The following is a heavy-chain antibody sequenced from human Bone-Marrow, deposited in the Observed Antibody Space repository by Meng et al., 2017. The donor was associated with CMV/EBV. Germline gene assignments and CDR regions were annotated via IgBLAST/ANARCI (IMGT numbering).Heavy chain of an antibody. CDR2: ISSSGRTT. J-gene: IGHJ6*02. Sequence: GESLKISCAASGFTFSVYEMNWVRQAPGKGLEWILYISSSGRTTYYADSVKGRFTISRDNARKSLYLQMNSLRAEDTALYYCARGRGDNWYYYGMDVWGQGTLVTVSS. V-gene: IGHV3-48*03. D-gene: IGHD1-1*01. CDR1: GFTFSVYE. CDR3: ARGRGDNWYYYGMDV.